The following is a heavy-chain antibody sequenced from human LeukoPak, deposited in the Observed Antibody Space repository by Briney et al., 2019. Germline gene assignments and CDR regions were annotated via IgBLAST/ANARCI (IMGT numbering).Heavy chain of an antibody. CDR2: INPNNGGT. V-gene: IGHV1-2*02. D-gene: IGHD5-12*01. CDR1: GYTFTGYY. Sequence: GASVTVSCKTSGYTFTGYYLHWVRQAPGQGLEWMGWINPNNGGTNYAQKFQGRVTMTRDTSISAAYMELTRLRSDDTAVYYCARDLGGYSGYRASCDYWGQGTLVTVSS. CDR3: ARDLGGYSGYRASCDY. J-gene: IGHJ4*02.